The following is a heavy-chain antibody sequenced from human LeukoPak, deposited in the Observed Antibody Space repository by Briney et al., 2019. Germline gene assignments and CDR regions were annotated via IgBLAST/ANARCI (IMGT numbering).Heavy chain of an antibody. V-gene: IGHV4-59*01. J-gene: IGHJ4*02. Sequence: PSETLSLTCTVSGDSTSTYHWSSVRQPPGRGLEWVGYISYSGSTNYNPSLKSRVTISVDTSKNKSSLKLSIVTGADTAVYYCASCNYNFWSGYYFDYWGQGTLVTVSS. CDR1: GDSTSTYH. CDR2: ISYSGST. D-gene: IGHD3-3*01. CDR3: ASCNYNFWSGYYFDY.